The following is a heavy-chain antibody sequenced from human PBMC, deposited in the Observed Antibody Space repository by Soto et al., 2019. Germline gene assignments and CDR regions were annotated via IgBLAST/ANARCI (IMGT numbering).Heavy chain of an antibody. Sequence: EVQLVESGGGLLQPGGSLRLSCAVSGSTFSNDWMHWVRQAPGKGLVWVSHINSDGSSTNYADVVKGRFTIARDNAKNTVYLQMHSLRAEDTAVYYCARDRSYSLDVWGQGTTVNVSS. CDR3: ARDRSYSLDV. J-gene: IGHJ6*02. CDR1: GSTFSNDW. CDR2: INSDGSST. V-gene: IGHV3-74*01.